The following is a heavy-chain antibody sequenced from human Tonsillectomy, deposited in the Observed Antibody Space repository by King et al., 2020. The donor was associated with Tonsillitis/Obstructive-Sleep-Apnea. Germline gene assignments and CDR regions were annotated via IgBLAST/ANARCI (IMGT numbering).Heavy chain of an antibody. Sequence: QLQESGPGLVKPSETLSLTCTVSGGSISSYYWSWIRQPPGMGLEWIGYIYYSGSTNYNPSLKSRVTISVDTSKNQFSLKLSSVTAADTAVYYCARSYYYDRSDAFDIWGQGTMVTVSS. CDR2: IYYSGST. CDR3: ARSYYYDRSDAFDI. J-gene: IGHJ3*02. V-gene: IGHV4-59*01. CDR1: GGSISSYY. D-gene: IGHD3-22*01.